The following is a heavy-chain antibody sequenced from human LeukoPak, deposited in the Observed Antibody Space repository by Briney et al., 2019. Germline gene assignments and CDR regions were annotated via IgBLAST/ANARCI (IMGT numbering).Heavy chain of an antibody. CDR2: IRSKGYGGTP. V-gene: IGHV3-71*01. CDR1: GFTFSDYY. Sequence: PGGSLRLSCAASGFTFSDYYMSWVRQAPGKGLEWVGFIRSKGYGGTPGYAASVRGRFTVSRDDSKGIAYLQMSSLKTEDTAVYYCARAGKSDIFVVPAAHDYWGQGTLVTVSS. D-gene: IGHD2-2*01. J-gene: IGHJ4*02. CDR3: ARAGKSDIFVVPAAHDY.